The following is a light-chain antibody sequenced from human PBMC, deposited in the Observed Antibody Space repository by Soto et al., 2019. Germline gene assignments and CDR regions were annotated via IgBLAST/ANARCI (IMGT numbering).Light chain of an antibody. CDR2: DAS. CDR1: QSVGNNY. Sequence: EIVLTQSPGTLFLSPGERATLSCRASQSVGNNYLAWYQQKPGQAPRFLIYDASSRATGIPDRFSGSGSGTDFTLTISRLEPEDFAVYYCQQYGSPPLTFGGGTKVEIK. J-gene: IGKJ4*01. V-gene: IGKV3-20*01. CDR3: QQYGSPPLT.